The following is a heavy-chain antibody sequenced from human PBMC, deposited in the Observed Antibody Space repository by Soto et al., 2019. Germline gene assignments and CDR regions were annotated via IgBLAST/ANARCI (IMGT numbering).Heavy chain of an antibody. Sequence: ASVKVSFKASGYTFTSYGISWVRQAPGQGLEWMGWISAYNGNTNYAQKLQGRVTMTTDTSTSTAYMELRSLRSDDTAVYYCARDVLRFLEWPLDYWGQGTLVTVSS. V-gene: IGHV1-18*01. D-gene: IGHD3-3*01. J-gene: IGHJ4*02. CDR1: GYTFTSYG. CDR2: ISAYNGNT. CDR3: ARDVLRFLEWPLDY.